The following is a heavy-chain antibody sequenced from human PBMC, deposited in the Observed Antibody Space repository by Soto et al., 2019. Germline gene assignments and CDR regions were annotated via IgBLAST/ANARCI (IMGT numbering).Heavy chain of an antibody. CDR1: GGSIRSGSHY. J-gene: IGHJ4*02. CDR3: AREGGDGIDY. D-gene: IGHD3-16*01. CDR2: IYYSGST. Sequence: PSETLSLTCTVSGGSIRSGSHYWSWIRQHPGKGLEWIGYIYYSGSTYYNPSLKSRMTISISTSKNQFSLKLTSVTAADTAVYYCAREGGDGIDYWGQGTLVTVSS. V-gene: IGHV4-31*03.